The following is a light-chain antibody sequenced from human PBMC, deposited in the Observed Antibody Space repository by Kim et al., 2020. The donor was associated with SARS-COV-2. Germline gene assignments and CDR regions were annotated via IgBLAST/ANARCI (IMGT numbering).Light chain of an antibody. CDR1: QGISSY. Sequence: ASTGDRVTITCRASQGISSYLAWYQQKPGKAPKLLIYAASSLQSGIPSRFSGSGSGTDFTLTISCLQSEDFATYYCQQYYSYPRTFGQGTKVDIK. CDR2: AAS. J-gene: IGKJ1*01. V-gene: IGKV1-8*01. CDR3: QQYYSYPRT.